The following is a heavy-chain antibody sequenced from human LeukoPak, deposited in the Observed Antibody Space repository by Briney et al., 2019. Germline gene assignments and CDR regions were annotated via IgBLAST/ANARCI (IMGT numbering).Heavy chain of an antibody. Sequence: SETLSLTCAVSGYPINSSSYWGWIRQPPGKGLEWIGNIYHTGSTYYNPSLESRVTISIDTSKNQFSLKLSSVTAADTAVYYCARGDLGTSIFGVVFANWFDPWGQGTLVTVSS. CDR2: IYHTGST. J-gene: IGHJ5*02. D-gene: IGHD3-3*01. CDR1: GYPINSSSY. V-gene: IGHV4-38-2*01. CDR3: ARGDLGTSIFGVVFANWFDP.